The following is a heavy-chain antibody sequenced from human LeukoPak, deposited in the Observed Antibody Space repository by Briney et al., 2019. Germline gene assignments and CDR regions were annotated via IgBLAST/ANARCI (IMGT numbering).Heavy chain of an antibody. Sequence: GGSLRLSCAASGFTVSGSWIHWVRQAPGKGLLWVSLINNDGSSTTYADSAKGRFTISRDNAKNTLYLQMNSLRVDDTAMYYCARAGPNWRIDYWGQGTLVTVSS. V-gene: IGHV3-74*01. CDR2: INNDGSST. D-gene: IGHD2-8*01. J-gene: IGHJ4*02. CDR1: GFTVSGSW. CDR3: ARAGPNWRIDY.